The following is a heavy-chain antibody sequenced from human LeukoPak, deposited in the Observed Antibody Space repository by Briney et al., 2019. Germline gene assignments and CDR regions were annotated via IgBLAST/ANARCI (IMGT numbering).Heavy chain of an antibody. CDR1: GFIFSSYA. J-gene: IGHJ3*02. V-gene: IGHV3-23*01. CDR2: ISGSGLST. D-gene: IGHD1-1*01. CDR3: ARETPTGSGRAFDI. Sequence: GGSLRLSCAASGFIFSSYAMSWVRQAPGKRLEWVSAISGSGLSTYYADSVKGRFIISRDNSKNTLYLQMNSLRAEDTAVYYCARETPTGSGRAFDIWGQGTMVTVSS.